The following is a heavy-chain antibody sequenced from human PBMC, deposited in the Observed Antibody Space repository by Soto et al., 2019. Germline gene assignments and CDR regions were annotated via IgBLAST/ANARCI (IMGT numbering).Heavy chain of an antibody. D-gene: IGHD2-2*02. Sequence: PGGSLRLSCAASEFTFDDYAMHWVRQAPGKGLEWVSGISWNSGSIGYADSVKGRFTISRDNAKNSLYLQMNSLRAEDTALYYCAKGAVVVVPAAISAYYYYYMDVWGKGTTVTVSS. CDR1: EFTFDDYA. CDR2: ISWNSGSI. J-gene: IGHJ6*03. CDR3: AKGAVVVVPAAISAYYYYYMDV. V-gene: IGHV3-9*01.